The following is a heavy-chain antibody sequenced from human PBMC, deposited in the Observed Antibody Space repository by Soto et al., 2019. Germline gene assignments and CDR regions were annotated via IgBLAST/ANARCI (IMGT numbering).Heavy chain of an antibody. Sequence: SETLSLTCTVSGGSISSYYWSWIRQPPGKGLEWIGYIYYSGSTNYNPSLKSRVTISVDASKNQFSLKLSSVTAADTAVYYCARAPAPLYSSSWYYCDYWGKGTLVTVSS. CDR1: GGSISSYY. V-gene: IGHV4-59*01. J-gene: IGHJ4*02. D-gene: IGHD6-13*01. CDR3: ARAPAPLYSSSWYYCDY. CDR2: IYYSGST.